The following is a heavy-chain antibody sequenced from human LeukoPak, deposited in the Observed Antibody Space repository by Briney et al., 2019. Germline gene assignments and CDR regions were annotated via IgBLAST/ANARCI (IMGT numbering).Heavy chain of an antibody. V-gene: IGHV1-18*01. CDR2: ISAYNGNT. CDR1: GYTFTSYG. CDR3: ARDGGSGWLQDGMDV. D-gene: IGHD6-19*01. J-gene: IGHJ6*02. Sequence: ASVKVSCKASGYTFTSYGISWVRQAPGQGLEWMGWISAYNGNTNYAQKLQVRVTMTTDTSTSTAYMELRSLRSDDTAVYYCARDGGSGWLQDGMDVWGQGTTVTVSS.